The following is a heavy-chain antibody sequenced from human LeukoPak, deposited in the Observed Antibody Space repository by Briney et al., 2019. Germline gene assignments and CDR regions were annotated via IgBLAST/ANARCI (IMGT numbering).Heavy chain of an antibody. Sequence: ASVKVSCKASGYTFTYYYIHWMRQAPGQGLEWMGWMNPNSGNTGYAQKFQGRVTITRNTSISTAYMELSSLRSEDTAAYYCARGQRVSSGWSDFDYWGQGTLVTVSS. CDR1: GYTFTYYY. D-gene: IGHD6-19*01. CDR3: ARGQRVSSGWSDFDY. J-gene: IGHJ4*02. V-gene: IGHV1-8*03. CDR2: MNPNSGNT.